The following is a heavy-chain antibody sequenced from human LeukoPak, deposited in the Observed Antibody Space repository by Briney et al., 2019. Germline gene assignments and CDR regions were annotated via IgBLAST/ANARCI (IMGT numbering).Heavy chain of an antibody. CDR3: ARGAYDILTGEYYFDY. D-gene: IGHD3-9*01. CDR1: GGSISSSSYY. J-gene: IGHJ4*02. CDR2: IYYSGST. Sequence: SETLSLTCTVSGGSISSSSYYWGWIRQPPGKGLEWIGSIYYSGSTYYNPSLKSRVTISVDTSKNQFSLKLSSVTAADTAVYYCARGAYDILTGEYYFDYWGQGTLVTVSS. V-gene: IGHV4-39*07.